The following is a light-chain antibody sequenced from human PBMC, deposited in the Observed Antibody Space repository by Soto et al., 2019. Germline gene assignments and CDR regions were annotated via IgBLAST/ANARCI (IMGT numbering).Light chain of an antibody. V-gene: IGLV2-14*01. CDR3: SSYAGSLVV. J-gene: IGLJ2*01. CDR1: SSDVGGYNY. CDR2: EVS. Sequence: QSALTQPASVSGSPGQSITISCTGTSSDVGGYNYVSWYQQHPGEAPKLMIYEVSNRPSGVSNRFSGSKSGNTASLTISGLQAEDEADYYCSSYAGSLVVFGGGTKLTVL.